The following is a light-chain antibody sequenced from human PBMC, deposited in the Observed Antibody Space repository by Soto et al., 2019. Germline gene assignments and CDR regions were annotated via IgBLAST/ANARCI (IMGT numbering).Light chain of an antibody. J-gene: IGLJ3*02. CDR2: EVS. V-gene: IGLV2-8*01. CDR3: SSHAGSSNVL. CDR1: SSDIGGYDY. Sequence: QSALTQPPSASGAPGQSVTISCTGTSSDIGGYDYVSWYQQHPGKAPKLIIYEVSKRPSGVPDRFSGSRSGNTASLTVYGLQSEDEADYYCSSHAGSSNVLFGGGTKLTV.